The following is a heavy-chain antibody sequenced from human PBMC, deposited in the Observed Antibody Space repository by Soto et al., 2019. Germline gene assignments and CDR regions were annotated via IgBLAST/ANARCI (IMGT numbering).Heavy chain of an antibody. Sequence: PSETLSLTCTVSGGTITSDDYHWTWIRQPPGKGLEWIGFIYYSGTYYNPSLRGRVTISVDTSKNEFSLKLSSVTAADTAVYYCARDLAYCASGSCYAKWGSWGQGTLVTVPS. CDR1: GGTITSDDYH. V-gene: IGHV4-30-4*01. CDR2: IYYSGT. D-gene: IGHD2-15*01. CDR3: ARDLAYCASGSCYAKWGS. J-gene: IGHJ4*02.